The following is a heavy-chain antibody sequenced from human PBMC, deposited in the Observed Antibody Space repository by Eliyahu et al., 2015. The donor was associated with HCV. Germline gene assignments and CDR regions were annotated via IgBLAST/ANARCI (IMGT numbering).Heavy chain of an antibody. J-gene: IGHJ5*02. D-gene: IGHD3-10*01. Sequence: QITLKESGPTLVKPTQTLTLTCTFSGFSLSTSGVGVGWIRQPPGKALEWLALIYWNDDKRYSPSLKSRLTITKDTSKNQVVLTMTNMDPVDTATYYCAHIIPGSGIHQDVWFDPWGQGTLVTVSS. CDR3: AHIIPGSGIHQDVWFDP. CDR2: IYWNDDK. V-gene: IGHV2-5*01. CDR1: GFSLSTSGVG.